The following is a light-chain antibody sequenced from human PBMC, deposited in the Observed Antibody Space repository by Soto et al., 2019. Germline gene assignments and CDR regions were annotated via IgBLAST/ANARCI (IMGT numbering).Light chain of an antibody. V-gene: IGKV3-11*01. J-gene: IGKJ2*01. CDR2: DAS. Sequence: IVLTQSPVTLSLSPGERATLSCRASQRISTFLAWYQHKVGQAPRLLISDASKRAIGTPARFSGSGSGTDFTLTISSLEPEDFAVYYCQQRSYGYTFGQGTKLEI. CDR3: QQRSYGYT. CDR1: QRISTF.